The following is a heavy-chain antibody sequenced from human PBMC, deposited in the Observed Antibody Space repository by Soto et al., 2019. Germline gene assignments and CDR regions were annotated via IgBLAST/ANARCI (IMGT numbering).Heavy chain of an antibody. CDR2: IYYSGST. J-gene: IGHJ6*03. V-gene: IGHV4-31*03. Sequence: SETLSLTCTVSGGSISSGGYYWSWIRQHPGKGLEWIGYIYYSGSTYYNPSLKSRVTISVDTSKNQFSLKLSSVTAADTAVYYCARGTSGYYYYMDVWGKGTTVTVSS. CDR1: GGSISSGGYY. CDR3: ARGTSGYYYYMDV.